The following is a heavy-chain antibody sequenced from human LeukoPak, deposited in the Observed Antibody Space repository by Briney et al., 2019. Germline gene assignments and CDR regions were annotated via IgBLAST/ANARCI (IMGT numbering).Heavy chain of an antibody. J-gene: IGHJ4*02. CDR2: IYSGGST. Sequence: GALRLSCAASGFTVSSNYMSWVRQAPGKGLEWVSVIYSGGSTYYADSVKGRFTISRDNSKNTLYLQMNSLRAEDTAVYYCAREGGYSYGYGNDYWGQGTLVTVSS. CDR1: GFTVSSNY. CDR3: AREGGYSYGYGNDY. V-gene: IGHV3-66*02. D-gene: IGHD5-18*01.